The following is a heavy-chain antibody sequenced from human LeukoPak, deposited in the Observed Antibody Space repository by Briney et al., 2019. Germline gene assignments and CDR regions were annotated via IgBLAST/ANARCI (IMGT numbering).Heavy chain of an antibody. V-gene: IGHV1-2*02. J-gene: IGHJ4*02. Sequence: ASVKVSCKASGYTFTGYYLHWVRQAPGQGLEWMGWIDPNSGGTNYAQKFRGRVIMTRDTSISTAYMDLNRLRFDDTAIYYCAREYYYSSGNYYNRIDYWGQGTLVTVSS. CDR1: GYTFTGYY. D-gene: IGHD3-10*01. CDR2: IDPNSGGT. CDR3: AREYYYSSGNYYNRIDY.